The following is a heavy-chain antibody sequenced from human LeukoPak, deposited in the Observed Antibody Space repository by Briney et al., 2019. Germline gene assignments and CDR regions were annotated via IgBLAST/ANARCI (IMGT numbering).Heavy chain of an antibody. J-gene: IGHJ5*02. D-gene: IGHD2-2*02. V-gene: IGHV1-18*01. CDR3: ARDYCSSTSCYRWFDP. Sequence: ASVTVSCKASGYTFTSYGISWVRQAPGQGLEWMGWISAYNGNTNYAQKLQGRVTMTTDTSTSTAYMELRSLRSDDTAVYYCARDYCSSTSCYRWFDPWGQGTLVTVSS. CDR1: GYTFTSYG. CDR2: ISAYNGNT.